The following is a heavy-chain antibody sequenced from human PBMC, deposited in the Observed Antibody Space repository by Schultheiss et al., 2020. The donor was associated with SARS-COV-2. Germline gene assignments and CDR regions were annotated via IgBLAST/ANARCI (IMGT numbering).Heavy chain of an antibody. V-gene: IGHV4-30-4*08. Sequence: SQTLSLTCTVSGYSISSGYYWSWIRQPPGKGLEWIGYIYYSGSTYYNPSLKSRVTISVDTSKNQFSLKLSSVTAADTAVYYCASLANWAEYYFDYWGQGTLVTVSS. D-gene: IGHD7-27*01. CDR3: ASLANWAEYYFDY. J-gene: IGHJ4*02. CDR1: GYSISSGYY. CDR2: IYYSGST.